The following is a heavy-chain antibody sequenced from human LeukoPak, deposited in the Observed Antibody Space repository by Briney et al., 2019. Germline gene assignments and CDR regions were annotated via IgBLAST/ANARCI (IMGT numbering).Heavy chain of an antibody. J-gene: IGHJ4*02. CDR3: ARTWIQVWCPDFDY. Sequence: GASVKVSCKASGYTFTDYYIHWVRQAPGQGLEWMGWINPNRGGTNYAQKFQGRVTMTRDTSISTAYMELSGLSSDDTAVYYCARTWIQVWCPDFDYWGQGALVTVSS. V-gene: IGHV1-2*02. D-gene: IGHD5-18*01. CDR2: INPNRGGT. CDR1: GYTFTDYY.